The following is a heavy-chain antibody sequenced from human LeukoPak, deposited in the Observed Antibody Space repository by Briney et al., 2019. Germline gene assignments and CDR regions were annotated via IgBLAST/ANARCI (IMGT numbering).Heavy chain of an antibody. CDR3: IRDFRSADL. V-gene: IGHV3-74*01. J-gene: IGHJ5*02. CDR2: IYVDGRTT. CDR1: GFTFSNYW. Sequence: GGSLRLSCVASGFTFSNYWMHWVRQPPGKGLVWVSRIYVDGRTTNYADSVKGRFTISRDNAKNTVYLEMNSLSVEDTATNYCIRDFRSADLWGQGTLVTVTS.